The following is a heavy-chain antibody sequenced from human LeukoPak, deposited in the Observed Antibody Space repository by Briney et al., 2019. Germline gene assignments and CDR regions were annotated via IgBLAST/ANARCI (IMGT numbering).Heavy chain of an antibody. D-gene: IGHD3-22*01. V-gene: IGHV1-2*02. CDR1: GYTLTGYY. CDR3: ARVSTLYDSSDYYLKYFDY. Sequence: EASVKVSCKASGYTLTGYYMHWVRQAPGQGLEWMGWINPNSGGTNYAQKFQGRVTMTRDTSISTAYMELSRLRSDDTAVYYCARVSTLYDSSDYYLKYFDYWGQGTLVTVSS. CDR2: INPNSGGT. J-gene: IGHJ4*02.